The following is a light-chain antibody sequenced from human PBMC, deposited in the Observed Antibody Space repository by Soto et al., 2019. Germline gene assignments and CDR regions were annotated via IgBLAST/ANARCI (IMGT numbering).Light chain of an antibody. CDR2: WAS. J-gene: IGKJ2*01. Sequence: DIVMTQSPDSLAVSLGERATINCKSSQNLLYISNNKNSLAWYQQKPGQPPKLLIYWASTRESGVPDRFSGSGSGTDFTLTISSLQAEDVAVYYCQKYYTTPYTFGQGTKLEIK. V-gene: IGKV4-1*01. CDR3: QKYYTTPYT. CDR1: QNLLYISNNKNS.